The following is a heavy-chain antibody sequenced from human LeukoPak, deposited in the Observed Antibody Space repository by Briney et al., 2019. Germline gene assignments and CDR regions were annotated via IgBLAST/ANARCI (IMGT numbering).Heavy chain of an antibody. CDR2: IYPGDSDT. D-gene: IGHD6-6*01. CDR3: ARHVGSSSSYRDY. Sequence: GESLKISCKGSGYSFTSYWIGWVRPMPGKGLEWMGIIYPGDSDTRYSPSFQGQVTISADKSTSTAYLQWSSLKASDTAMYYCARHVGSSSSYRDYWGQGTLVTVSS. J-gene: IGHJ4*02. V-gene: IGHV5-51*01. CDR1: GYSFTSYW.